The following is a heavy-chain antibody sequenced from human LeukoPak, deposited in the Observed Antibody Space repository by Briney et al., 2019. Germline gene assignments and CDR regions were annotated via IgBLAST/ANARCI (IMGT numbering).Heavy chain of an antibody. Sequence: ASVKVSCKASGCTFTSYDINWVRQATGQGLEWMGWMNPNSGNTGYAQKFQGRVTITRNTSISTAYMELSSLRSEGTAVYYCARGPYSGSYPSDAFDIWGQGTMVTVSS. V-gene: IGHV1-8*03. J-gene: IGHJ3*02. CDR3: ARGPYSGSYPSDAFDI. D-gene: IGHD1-26*01. CDR2: MNPNSGNT. CDR1: GCTFTSYD.